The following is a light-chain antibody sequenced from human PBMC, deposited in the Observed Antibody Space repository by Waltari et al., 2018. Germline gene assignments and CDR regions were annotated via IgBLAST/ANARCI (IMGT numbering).Light chain of an antibody. V-gene: IGKV1-39*01. CDR3: QQGYRTPLT. Sequence: TCQASQNICNYLNGYQQRPGKAPKLLIYAASTLQSGVPSRFGGSGSWTDFTLTITSLQPEDFATYCCQQGYRTPLTFGGGTKVEIK. J-gene: IGKJ4*01. CDR1: QNICNY. CDR2: AAS.